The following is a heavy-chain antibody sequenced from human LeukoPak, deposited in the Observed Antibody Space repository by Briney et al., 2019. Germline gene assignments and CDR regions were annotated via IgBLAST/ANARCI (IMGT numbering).Heavy chain of an antibody. V-gene: IGHV3-11*01. CDR2: ISSSGSTI. J-gene: IGHJ4*02. CDR1: GFTFSDYY. Sequence: PGGSLRLSCAASGFTFSDYYMSWIRQAPGKGLEWVSYISSSGSTIYYADSVKGRFTISRDNAKNSLYLQMNSLRAEDTAVYYCAKANSGNYLMAIDFWGQGTLVTVSS. CDR3: AKANSGNYLMAIDF. D-gene: IGHD3-10*01.